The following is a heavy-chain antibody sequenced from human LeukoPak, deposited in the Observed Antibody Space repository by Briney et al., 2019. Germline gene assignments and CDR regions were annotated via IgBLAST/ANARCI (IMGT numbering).Heavy chain of an antibody. CDR3: ARSKVVAEAGKSWFDP. CDR1: GFTFSNYW. Sequence: GGSLRLSCAASGFTFSNYWINWGRQTPGKGLEWVATISQDGSQKYLADFVKGRFTISRDNARNSLYLQMSSLRGDDTAVYYCARSKVVAEAGKSWFDPWGQGTRVTVTS. J-gene: IGHJ5*01. CDR2: ISQDGSQK. V-gene: IGHV3-7*01. D-gene: IGHD6-13*01.